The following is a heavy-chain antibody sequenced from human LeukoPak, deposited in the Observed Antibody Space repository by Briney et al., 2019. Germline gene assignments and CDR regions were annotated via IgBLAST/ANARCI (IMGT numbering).Heavy chain of an antibody. CDR2: ISSNGGST. J-gene: IGHJ3*02. D-gene: IGHD2-15*01. CDR1: GFTFSSYA. Sequence: PGGSLRLSCAASGFTFSSYAMHWVRQAPGKGLEYVSAISSNGGSTYYANSVKGRFTISRDNSKNTLYLQMGSLRAEDMAVYYCARGGGRASNAFDIWGQGTMVTVSS. CDR3: ARGGGRASNAFDI. V-gene: IGHV3-64*01.